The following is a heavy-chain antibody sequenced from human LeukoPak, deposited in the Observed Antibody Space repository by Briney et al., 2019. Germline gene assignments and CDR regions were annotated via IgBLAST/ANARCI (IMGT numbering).Heavy chain of an antibody. Sequence: GGSLRLSCAASGFTFSSYWMHWVRQAPGKGLVWVSRINSDGSSTNYADSVKGRFTISRDNAKNTLYLQMNSLRAEDTAVYYCARETTVTSLDHWGQGTLVTVSS. D-gene: IGHD4-17*01. V-gene: IGHV3-74*01. CDR2: INSDGSST. J-gene: IGHJ4*02. CDR1: GFTFSSYW. CDR3: ARETTVTSLDH.